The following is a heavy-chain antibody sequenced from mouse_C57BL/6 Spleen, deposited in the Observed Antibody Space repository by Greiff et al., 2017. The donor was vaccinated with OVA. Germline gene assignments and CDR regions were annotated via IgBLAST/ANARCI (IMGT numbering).Heavy chain of an antibody. D-gene: IGHD1-1*01. J-gene: IGHJ1*03. CDR1: GFTFSDYG. Sequence: EVQVVESGGGLVKPGGSLKLSCAASGFTFSDYGMHWVRQAPEKGLEWVAYISSGSSTIYYADTVKGRFTISRDNAKNTLFLQMTSLRSEDTAMYYCAREELLRGYFDVWGTGTTVTVSS. CDR2: ISSGSSTI. V-gene: IGHV5-17*01. CDR3: AREELLRGYFDV.